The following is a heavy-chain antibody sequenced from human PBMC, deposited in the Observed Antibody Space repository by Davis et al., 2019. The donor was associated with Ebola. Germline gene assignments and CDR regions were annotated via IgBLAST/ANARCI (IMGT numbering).Heavy chain of an antibody. J-gene: IGHJ6*03. CDR3: ARGNSDCSGATCYYHNFYMDV. Sequence: GESLKISCVASGFTFSNYWMSWVRQAPGKGLQWVASIREDGSERHSVDSLKGRFTISRDNSKNTLYLQMNSLRAEDTAVYYCARGNSDCSGATCYYHNFYMDVWGKGTTVTVSS. V-gene: IGHV3-7*01. CDR2: IREDGSER. D-gene: IGHD2-15*01. CDR1: GFTFSNYW.